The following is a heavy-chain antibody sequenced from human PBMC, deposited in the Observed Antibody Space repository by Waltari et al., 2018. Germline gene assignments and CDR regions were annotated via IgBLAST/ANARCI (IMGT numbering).Heavy chain of an antibody. CDR3: ARDSTDNWFDP. Sequence: QVQLQESGPGLVKSSETLSPTCTAPGGSISNSYWSWIRQPPGKGLEWIGNIYSSGSTNYNPSLRSRISISVDTSKNQFSLRLNSVTAADTAVYYCARDSTDNWFDPWGQGTLVTVAS. CDR2: IYSSGST. V-gene: IGHV4-4*08. J-gene: IGHJ5*02. D-gene: IGHD1-26*01. CDR1: GGSISNSY.